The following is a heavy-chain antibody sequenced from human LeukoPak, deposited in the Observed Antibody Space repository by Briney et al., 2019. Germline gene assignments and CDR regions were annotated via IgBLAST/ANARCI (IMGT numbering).Heavy chain of an antibody. CDR1: GYTFTSYY. Sequence: ASVKVSCKASGYTFTSYYMHWVRQAPGQGLEWMGWMNPNSGNTGYAQKFQGRVTMTRNTSISTAYMELSSLRSEDTAVYYCARGVTWTNWFDPWGQGTLVTVSS. V-gene: IGHV1-8*02. D-gene: IGHD3-16*01. CDR3: ARGVTWTNWFDP. CDR2: MNPNSGNT. J-gene: IGHJ5*02.